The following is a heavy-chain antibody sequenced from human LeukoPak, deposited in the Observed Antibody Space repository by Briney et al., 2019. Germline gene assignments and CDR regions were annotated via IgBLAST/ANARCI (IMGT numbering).Heavy chain of an antibody. CDR2: IYSSGSS. CDR1: GGSISSYY. J-gene: IGHJ4*02. D-gene: IGHD2-2*01. CDR3: AREGYCSSTSCYVRY. V-gene: IGHV4-4*07. Sequence: SETLSLTCTVSGGSISSYYWSWIGQPDGKGREGIGRIYSSGSSNDNNSLKSGVTISEDTTNNQFSLKLSSVTAADTAVYYCAREGYCSSTSCYVRYWGQGTLVTVSS.